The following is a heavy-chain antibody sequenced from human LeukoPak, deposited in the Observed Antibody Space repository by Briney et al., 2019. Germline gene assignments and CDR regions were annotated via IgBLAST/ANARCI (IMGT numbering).Heavy chain of an antibody. CDR1: GYTFINNW. CDR2: INPTGTTT. D-gene: IGHD5-18*01. V-gene: IGHV1-46*01. J-gene: IGHJ3*02. CDR3: ARGEDTAMAYAFDI. Sequence: ASVKVSCKASGYTFINNWMHWVRQAPGQGLEWVGLINPTGTTTLYAQKFQGRVTLTRDMSTSTDYMELRSLKSEDTAVYYCARGEDTAMAYAFDIWGQGTMVTVSS.